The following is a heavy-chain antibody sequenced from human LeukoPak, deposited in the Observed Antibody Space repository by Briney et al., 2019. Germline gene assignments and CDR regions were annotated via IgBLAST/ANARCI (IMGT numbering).Heavy chain of an antibody. CDR3: SGMVRGAHCGMDV. V-gene: IGHV3-30*03. CDR2: ISYDGSNK. CDR1: GFTFSSYG. D-gene: IGHD3-10*01. J-gene: IGHJ6*02. Sequence: GGSLRLSCAASGFTFSSYGMHWVRQAPGKGLEWVAVISYDGSNKYYAASVKGRFTISRDNSKNTLYLQMNSLRAEDTAVYYCSGMVRGAHCGMDVWGQGTTVTVSS.